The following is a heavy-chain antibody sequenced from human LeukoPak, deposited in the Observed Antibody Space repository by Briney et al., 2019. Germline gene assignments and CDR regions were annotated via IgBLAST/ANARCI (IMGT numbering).Heavy chain of an antibody. J-gene: IGHJ6*02. CDR2: IYYNWIS. V-gene: IGHV4-59*01. D-gene: IGHD1-20*01. Sequence: TLXLTCTVSXGXXXXXYWSXIXQPPXXGXXWXAYIYYNWISNYNPSLKSRLIISVDSSKNQFSLKLTSVTAADTALYYCAKILTGTGPTMDVWGQGTTVTVSS. CDR1: XGXXXXXY. CDR3: AKILTGTGPTMDV.